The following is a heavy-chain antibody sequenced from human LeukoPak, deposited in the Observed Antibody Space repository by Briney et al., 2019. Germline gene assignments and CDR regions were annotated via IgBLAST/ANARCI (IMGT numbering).Heavy chain of an antibody. CDR3: ARAPRPPWDDSSGLDY. V-gene: IGHV1-2*06. CDR2: INPNSGGT. J-gene: IGHJ4*02. Sequence: ASVKVSCKASGYTFTGYYMHWVRQAPGQGLEWMGRINPNSGGTNYAQKFQGRVTMTRDTSISTAYMELSRLRSDDTAVYYCARAPRPPWDDSSGLDYWGQGTRVTVSS. D-gene: IGHD3-22*01. CDR1: GYTFTGYY.